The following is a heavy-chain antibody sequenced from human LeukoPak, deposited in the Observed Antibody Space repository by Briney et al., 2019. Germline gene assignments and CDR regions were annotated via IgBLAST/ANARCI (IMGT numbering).Heavy chain of an antibody. J-gene: IGHJ4*02. D-gene: IGHD3-10*01. Sequence: SETLSLTCTVSGYSISSGYYWGWIRQPPGKGLEWIGSIYYSGSTHYNPSLKSRVTISVDTSKNQFSLKLSSVTAADTAVYYCARPYGSGSYYSYYWGQGTLVTVSS. CDR2: IYYSGST. V-gene: IGHV4-38-2*02. CDR1: GYSISSGYY. CDR3: ARPYGSGSYYSYY.